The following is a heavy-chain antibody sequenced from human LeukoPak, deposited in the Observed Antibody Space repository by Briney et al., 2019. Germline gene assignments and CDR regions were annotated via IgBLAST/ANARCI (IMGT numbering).Heavy chain of an antibody. Sequence: SETLSLTCTVSGGSISSSSYYWGWIRQPPGKGLEWIGSIYYSGSTYYNPSLKSRVTISVDTSKNQFSLKLSSVTAADTAVYYCAGERGYRYGVDYRGQGSLVTVSS. D-gene: IGHD5-18*01. CDR3: AGERGYRYGVDY. CDR2: IYYSGST. CDR1: GGSISSSSYY. J-gene: IGHJ4*02. V-gene: IGHV4-39*07.